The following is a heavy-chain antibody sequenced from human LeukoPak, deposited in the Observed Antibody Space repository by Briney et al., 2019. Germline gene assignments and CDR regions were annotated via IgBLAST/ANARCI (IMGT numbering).Heavy chain of an antibody. Sequence: PSETLSLTCTVSGGSINSYYWSWIRQPPGKGLEWIGYISYSGSTNYNPSLKSRVTESVDTSKSEFSLRLSSLTSADTAVYYCARATNFDYWGQGALVTVSS. J-gene: IGHJ4*02. V-gene: IGHV4-59*01. CDR3: ARATNFDY. CDR1: GGSINSYY. CDR2: ISYSGST.